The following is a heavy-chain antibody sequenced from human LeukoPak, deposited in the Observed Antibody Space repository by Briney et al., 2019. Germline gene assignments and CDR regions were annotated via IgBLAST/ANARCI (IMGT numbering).Heavy chain of an antibody. J-gene: IGHJ4*02. Sequence: GGSLRLSCAASGFTFRTYTMNWVRQAPGKGLEWVSSITSTSSFIFYADSVQGRFTISRDNAKNSLYLQMDSLRAEDTAVYYCTSEVATIEGKFDYWAREPWSPSPQ. V-gene: IGHV3-21*01. CDR2: ITSTSSFI. CDR1: GFTFRTYT. CDR3: TSEVATIEGKFDY. D-gene: IGHD5-12*01.